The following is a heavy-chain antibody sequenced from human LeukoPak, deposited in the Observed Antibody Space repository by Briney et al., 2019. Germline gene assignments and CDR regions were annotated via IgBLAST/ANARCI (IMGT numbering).Heavy chain of an antibody. D-gene: IGHD6-19*01. CDR2: IGTADDT. V-gene: IGHV3-13*01. CDR3: ARKSVAGLDY. Sequence: GGSLRLSCAASGFTFSTYDMHWVRQGTGKGLQWVSAIGTADDTYYPGSVKGRFTISRENAKNSLYLQMNSLRAGDSAVYYCARKSVAGLDYWGQGTLVTASS. CDR1: GFTFSTYD. J-gene: IGHJ4*02.